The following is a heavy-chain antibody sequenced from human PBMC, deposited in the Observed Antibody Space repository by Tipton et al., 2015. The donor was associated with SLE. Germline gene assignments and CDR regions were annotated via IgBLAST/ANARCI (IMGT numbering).Heavy chain of an antibody. CDR2: ISYDGSNK. J-gene: IGHJ4*02. CDR1: GFTFSIYN. Sequence: RSLRLSCAASGFTFSIYNMHWVRQAPGKGLEWVALISYDGSNKYYADSVKGRVAISRDNSKNTLYLQMNSLRAEDTAVYYCASQLLYNFDYWGQGTLVTVSS. D-gene: IGHD2-2*01. V-gene: IGHV3-30*09. CDR3: ASQLLYNFDY.